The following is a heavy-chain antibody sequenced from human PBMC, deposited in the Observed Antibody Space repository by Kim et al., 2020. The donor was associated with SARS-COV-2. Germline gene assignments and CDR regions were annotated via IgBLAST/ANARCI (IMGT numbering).Heavy chain of an antibody. CDR1: GGTFSSYA. Sequence: SVKVSCKASGGTFSSYAISWVRQAPGQGLEWMGGIIPIFGTANYAQKFQGRVTITADESTSTAYMELSSLRYEDTAVYYCARIVVPAAILDYWGQGTLVTVSS. D-gene: IGHD2-2*02. V-gene: IGHV1-69*13. CDR2: IIPIFGTA. J-gene: IGHJ4*02. CDR3: ARIVVPAAILDY.